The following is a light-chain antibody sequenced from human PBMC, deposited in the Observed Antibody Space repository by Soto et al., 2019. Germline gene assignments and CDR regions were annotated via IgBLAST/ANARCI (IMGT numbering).Light chain of an antibody. Sequence: QSVLTQPPSASGSPGQSVTISCTGTSSDVGNYNYVSWYQQHPGKAPKPMIYEVTKRPSGVPDRFSGSKSGNTASLTVSGLQAEDEDDYYCSSYAGSKTLFGGGTKLTVL. J-gene: IGLJ3*02. CDR2: EVT. V-gene: IGLV2-8*01. CDR3: SSYAGSKTL. CDR1: SSDVGNYNY.